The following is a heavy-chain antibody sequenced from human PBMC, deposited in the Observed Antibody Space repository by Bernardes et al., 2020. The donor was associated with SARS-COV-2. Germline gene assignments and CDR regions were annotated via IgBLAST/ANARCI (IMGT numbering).Heavy chain of an antibody. CDR3: ASGRTATTNSIDY. Sequence: GGSLRLSCAASGFTFSSYSMNWVRQAPGKGLEWVSSISSSTTYIYYADSVKGRFTISRDNAKNSLYLQMNRLRAEDTALYYCASGRTATTNSIDYWGQGTLVTVSS. V-gene: IGHV3-21*01. CDR1: GFTFSSYS. CDR2: ISSSTTYI. D-gene: IGHD6-25*01. J-gene: IGHJ4*02.